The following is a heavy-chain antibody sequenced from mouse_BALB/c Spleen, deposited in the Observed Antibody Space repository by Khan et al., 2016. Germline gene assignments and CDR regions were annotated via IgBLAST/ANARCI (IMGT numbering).Heavy chain of an antibody. V-gene: IGHV2-9-2*01. CDR2: IWTGGGT. CDR1: GFSLTSYD. D-gene: IGHD1-1*01. J-gene: IGHJ4*01. CDR3: VREGYGTTYGAIDY. Sequence: QVQLKESGPGLVAPSQSLSITCTVSGFSLTSYDISWIRQPPGKGLEWLGGIWTGGGTNYNSAFMSRMIISKDNSKSHVFLKMNSLQTDDTARYYCVREGYGTTYGAIDYWGQGTSVTVSS.